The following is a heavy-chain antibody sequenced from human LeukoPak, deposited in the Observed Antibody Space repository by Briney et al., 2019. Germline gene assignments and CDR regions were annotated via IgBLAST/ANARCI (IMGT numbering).Heavy chain of an antibody. V-gene: IGHV3-49*04. Sequence: PGGSLRLSCTASGFTFGDYAMSWVRQAPGKGLEWVGFIRSKAYGGTTEYAASVKGRFTISRDDSKSIAYLQMNSLRAEDTAVYYCARERIGDYYYGMDVWGQGTTVTVSS. CDR1: GFTFGDYA. CDR3: ARERIGDYYYGMDV. CDR2: IRSKAYGGTT. D-gene: IGHD3-3*01. J-gene: IGHJ6*02.